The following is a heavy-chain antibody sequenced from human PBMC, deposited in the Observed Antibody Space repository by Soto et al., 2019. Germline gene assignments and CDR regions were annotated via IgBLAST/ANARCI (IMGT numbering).Heavy chain of an antibody. CDR2: ISPDGNEK. J-gene: IGHJ4*02. Sequence: PGGSLRLSCAASGFIYSNFWMDWVRQVPGKGLEWVANISPDGNEKHYVDSVKGRFTISRDNAKNSLYLQMNSLTAEDSALYYCSRSLDSWGQGTRVTVSS. CDR1: GFIYSNFW. V-gene: IGHV3-7*01. CDR3: SRSLDS.